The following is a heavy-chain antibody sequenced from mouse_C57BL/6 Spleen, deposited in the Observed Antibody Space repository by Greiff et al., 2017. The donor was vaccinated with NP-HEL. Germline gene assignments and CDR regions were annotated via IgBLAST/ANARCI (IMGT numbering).Heavy chain of an antibody. CDR3: ARALTTVVATPAWFAY. J-gene: IGHJ3*01. V-gene: IGHV1-82*01. D-gene: IGHD1-1*01. CDR2: IYPGDGDT. Sequence: VQLVESGPELVKPGASVKISCKASGYAFSSSWMNWVKQRPGKGLEWIGRIYPGDGDTNYNGKFKGKATLTADKSSSTAYMQLSSLTSEDSAVYFCARALTTVVATPAWFAYWGQGTLVTVSA. CDR1: GYAFSSSW.